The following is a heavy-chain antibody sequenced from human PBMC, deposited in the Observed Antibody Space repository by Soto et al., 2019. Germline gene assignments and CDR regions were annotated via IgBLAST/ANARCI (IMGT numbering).Heavy chain of an antibody. CDR3: AKDRFSYGGYVDYYYGMDV. Sequence: GESLKISCAASGFTFDDYAMHWVRQAPGKGLEWVSLISGDGGSTYYADSVKGRFTISRDNSKNSLYLQMNSLRTEDTALYYCAKDRFSYGGYVDYYYGMDVWGQGTTVTVSS. CDR2: ISGDGGST. D-gene: IGHD5-12*01. CDR1: GFTFDDYA. V-gene: IGHV3-43*02. J-gene: IGHJ6*02.